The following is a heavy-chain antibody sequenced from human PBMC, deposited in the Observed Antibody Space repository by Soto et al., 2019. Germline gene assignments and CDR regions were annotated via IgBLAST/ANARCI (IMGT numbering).Heavy chain of an antibody. CDR2: IIPFFNTA. CDR3: ARLTYLNTWPVFDY. Sequence: QVQLVQSGAEVKQPGSSVKVSCKAAGGTFNRSAISWVRQAPGQGLEWMGGIIPFFNTANSAQKFQGRVTFTADETXATVYMELSSLRADDTAIYYCARLTYLNTWPVFDYWGQGTPVTVSS. D-gene: IGHD1-20*01. J-gene: IGHJ4*02. V-gene: IGHV1-69*12. CDR1: GGTFNRSA.